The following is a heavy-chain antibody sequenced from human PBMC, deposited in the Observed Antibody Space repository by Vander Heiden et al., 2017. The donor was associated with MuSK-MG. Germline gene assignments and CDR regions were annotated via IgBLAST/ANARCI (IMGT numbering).Heavy chain of an antibody. D-gene: IGHD6-13*01. CDR2: ISSSATTV. J-gene: IGHJ3*02. Sequence: EVQLVESGGGLVQPGGSLRLSCVASGFPFSKYSVNWVRQAPGKGLEWFSYISSSATTVYYADSVQGRFTISRDNAKNSLYLQMDSLRADDTAVYYCARGGSSWWGAPFDIWGQGTMVTVSS. CDR3: ARGGSSWWGAPFDI. CDR1: GFPFSKYS. V-gene: IGHV3-48*01.